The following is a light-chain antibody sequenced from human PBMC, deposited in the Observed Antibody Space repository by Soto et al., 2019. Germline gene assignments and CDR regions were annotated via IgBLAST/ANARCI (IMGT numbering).Light chain of an antibody. CDR3: QQRMEWPLT. Sequence: EIVLTQSQATLSLSPGERATLSCRASQSIFDFLGWYQQKGGQAPRLLIYDASKRATGIPARFSGSGSKTDFTLTISSVEPEDFAVYYCQQRMEWPLTIGGGTKVEIK. CDR2: DAS. V-gene: IGKV3-11*01. CDR1: QSIFDF. J-gene: IGKJ4*01.